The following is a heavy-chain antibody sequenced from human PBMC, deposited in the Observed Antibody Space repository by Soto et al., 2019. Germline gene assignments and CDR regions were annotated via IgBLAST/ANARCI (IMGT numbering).Heavy chain of an antibody. CDR2: ISSSSSYI. Sequence: GSLRLSCAASGFTFSSYSMNWVRQAPGKGLEWVSSISSSSSYIYYADSVKGRFTISRDNAKNSLYLQMNSLRSEDTAMYYCAKVKYDSSGYYRNFDYWGQGTLVTVSS. J-gene: IGHJ4*02. D-gene: IGHD3-22*01. CDR1: GFTFSSYS. V-gene: IGHV3-21*04. CDR3: AKVKYDSSGYYRNFDY.